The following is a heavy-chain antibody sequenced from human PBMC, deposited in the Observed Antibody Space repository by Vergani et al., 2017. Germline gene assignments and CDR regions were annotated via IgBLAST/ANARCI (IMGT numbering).Heavy chain of an antibody. J-gene: IGHJ3*01. D-gene: IGHD5-12*01. V-gene: IGHV3-9*01. Sequence: EVDLVESGGGLAQPGGSLRLSCEASGITFWKFGMHWLRQAPGKGLEWVSGIRWNSGAVDYADSVRGRFTISRDNAKNSLFLEMNSLRFEDTAVYFCTKGSVYYHDSAGHGYDPYTGFDLWGQGTLVTVSS. CDR2: IRWNSGAV. CDR3: TKGSVYYHDSAGHGYDPYTGFDL. CDR1: GITFWKFG.